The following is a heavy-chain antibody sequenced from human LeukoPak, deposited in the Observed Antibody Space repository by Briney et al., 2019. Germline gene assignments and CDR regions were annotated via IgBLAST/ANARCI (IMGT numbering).Heavy chain of an antibody. CDR2: IRYDGSNK. J-gene: IGHJ4*02. CDR3: AKTASDSPSWYFDY. D-gene: IGHD6-13*01. V-gene: IGHV3-30*02. CDR1: GFTFSSYG. Sequence: GGSLRLSCAASGFTFSSYGMHWVRQAPGKGLEWVAFIRYDGSNKYYADSVKGRFTISRDNSKNTLYLQMNSLRGEDTAVYYCAKTASDSPSWYFDYWGQGTLVTVSS.